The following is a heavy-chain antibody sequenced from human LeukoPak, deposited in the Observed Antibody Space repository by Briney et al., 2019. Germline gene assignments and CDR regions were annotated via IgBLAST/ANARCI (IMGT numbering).Heavy chain of an antibody. J-gene: IGHJ6*02. CDR3: ARDLLAPTYYYYGMDV. V-gene: IGHV3-48*02. Sequence: GGSLRLSCAASGFTFSSYSMNWVRQAPGKGLEWVSYISSSSTIYYADSVKGRFTISRDNAKNSLYLQMNSLRDEDTAVYYCARDLLAPTYYYYGMDVWGQGTTVTVSS. CDR2: ISSSSTI. D-gene: IGHD3-10*01. CDR1: GFTFSSYS.